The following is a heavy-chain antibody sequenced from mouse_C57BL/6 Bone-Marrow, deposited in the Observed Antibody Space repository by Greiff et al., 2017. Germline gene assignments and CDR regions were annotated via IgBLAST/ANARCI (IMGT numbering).Heavy chain of an antibody. CDR2: INPSNGGT. Sequence: QVQLQQPGTELVKPGASVKLSCKASGYTFTSYWMHWVKQRPGQGLEWIGNINPSNGGTNYTAKFKSKATLSVDKSSITAYMQLSSLTSDDSSVYYCARSNYQFYYYAMDYWGQGASVTVAS. J-gene: IGHJ4*01. CDR3: ARSNYQFYYYAMDY. CDR1: GYTFTSYW. D-gene: IGHD1-1*02. V-gene: IGHV1-53*01.